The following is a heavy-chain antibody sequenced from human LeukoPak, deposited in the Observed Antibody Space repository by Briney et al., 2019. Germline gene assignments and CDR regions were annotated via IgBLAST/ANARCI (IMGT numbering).Heavy chain of an antibody. CDR2: IYPGDSDT. Sequence: GESLKISCKGSGYSFTSYWIGWVRQMPGKGLEWMGIIYPGDSDTRYSPSFQGQVTISADKSISTAYLQWSSLKASDTAMYYCARAYCSSTSCYTGLDPWSQGTLVTVSS. D-gene: IGHD2-2*02. CDR3: ARAYCSSTSCYTGLDP. V-gene: IGHV5-51*01. J-gene: IGHJ5*02. CDR1: GYSFTSYW.